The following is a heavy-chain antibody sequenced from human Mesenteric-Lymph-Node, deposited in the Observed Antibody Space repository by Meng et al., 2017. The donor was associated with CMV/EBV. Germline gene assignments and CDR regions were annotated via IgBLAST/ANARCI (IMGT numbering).Heavy chain of an antibody. V-gene: IGHV3-48*04. CDR3: ARRHCSGGSCPYYYYGMDV. CDR1: GFTFGDYA. Sequence: GGSLRLSCIVSGFTFGDYAMSWVRQAPGKGLEWVGFISSSSSTIYYADSVKGRFTISRDNAKNSLYLQMNSLRAEDTAVYYCARRHCSGGSCPYYYYGMDVWGQGTTVTVSS. D-gene: IGHD2-15*01. CDR2: ISSSSSTI. J-gene: IGHJ6*02.